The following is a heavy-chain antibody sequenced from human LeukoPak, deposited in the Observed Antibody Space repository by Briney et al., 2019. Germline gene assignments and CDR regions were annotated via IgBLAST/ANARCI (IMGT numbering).Heavy chain of an antibody. CDR3: ARARCDTCGYGS. CDR2: LYSGGQT. J-gene: IGHJ5*02. CDR1: GFTVTSSY. D-gene: IGHD5-12*01. Sequence: GGSLRLSCAASGFTVTSSYMSWVRQVPGKGLEWVAVLYSGGQTYYAGSVRGRFTISRDASKNTLYLQMNSLRAEDTAEYYCARARCDTCGYGSWGQGTLVTVSS. V-gene: IGHV3-66*02.